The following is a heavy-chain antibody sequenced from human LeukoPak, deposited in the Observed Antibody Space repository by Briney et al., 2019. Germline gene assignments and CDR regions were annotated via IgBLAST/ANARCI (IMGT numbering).Heavy chain of an antibody. CDR2: ISSSNSYI. CDR3: ARDPPTYYDFWSGYSC. D-gene: IGHD3-3*01. J-gene: IGHJ4*02. Sequence: GGSLRLSCAASGFTFSSYSMSWVRQAPGKGLEWVSSISSSNSYIYYADSVKGRFTISRENAKNSLYLQMNSLRAEDTAVYYCARDPPTYYDFWSGYSCWGQGTLVTVSS. CDR1: GFTFSSYS. V-gene: IGHV3-21*01.